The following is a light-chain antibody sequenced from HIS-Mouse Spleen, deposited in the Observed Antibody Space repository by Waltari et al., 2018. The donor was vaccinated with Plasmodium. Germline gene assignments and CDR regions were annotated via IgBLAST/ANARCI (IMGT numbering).Light chain of an antibody. J-gene: IGKJ2*01. CDR3: QQYYSTPPYT. CDR2: WAS. V-gene: IGKV4-1*01. CDR1: PSVLYSSNNKNY. Sequence: DIVMTQSPDSLAVSLRVRATINCKSSPSVLYSSNNKNYLAWYQQKPGKPPKLLIYWASTRESGVPDRFSGSGSGTDFTLTISSLQAEDVAVYYCQQYYSTPPYTFGQGTKLEIK.